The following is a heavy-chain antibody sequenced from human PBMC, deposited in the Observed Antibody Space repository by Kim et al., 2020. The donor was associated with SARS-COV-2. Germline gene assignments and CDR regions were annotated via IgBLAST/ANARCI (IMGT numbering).Heavy chain of an antibody. D-gene: IGHD5-12*01. CDR1: GFTFDDYA. Sequence: GGSLRLSCAASGFTFDDYAMHWVRQAPGKGLEWVSGISWNSGSIGYADSVKGRFTISRDNAKNSLYLQMNSLRAEDTALYYCAKDKSRSGYDYKLISHGMDVWGQGTTVTVSS. J-gene: IGHJ6*02. V-gene: IGHV3-9*01. CDR3: AKDKSRSGYDYKLISHGMDV. CDR2: ISWNSGSI.